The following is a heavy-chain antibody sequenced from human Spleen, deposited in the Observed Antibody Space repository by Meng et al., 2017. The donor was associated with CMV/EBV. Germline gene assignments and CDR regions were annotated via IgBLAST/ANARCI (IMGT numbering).Heavy chain of an antibody. CDR3: ARHLRGYSWPKSD. Sequence: SETLSLTCTVSGGSINSYYWGWVRQPPGKGLEWIGYIYYSGYTKYYPALQSRVSISVDTPTSQFSLKLNSVTAADTAVYYCARHLRGYSWPKSDWGQGTLVTVSS. D-gene: IGHD1-26*01. J-gene: IGHJ4*02. V-gene: IGHV4-59*01. CDR2: IYYSGYT. CDR1: GGSINSYY.